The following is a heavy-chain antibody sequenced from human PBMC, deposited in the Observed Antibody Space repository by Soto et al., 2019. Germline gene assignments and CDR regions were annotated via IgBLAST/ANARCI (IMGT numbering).Heavy chain of an antibody. Sequence: QVQLVESGGGVVQPGRSLRLSCAASGFTFSSYAMHWVRQAPGKGLEWVAVISYDGSNKYYADSVKGRFTISRDNSKNTXXLQMNSLRAEDTAVYYCARGVMITFGGVIEYYFDYWGQGTLVTVSS. D-gene: IGHD3-16*02. CDR3: ARGVMITFGGVIEYYFDY. J-gene: IGHJ4*02. CDR1: GFTFSSYA. V-gene: IGHV3-30-3*01. CDR2: ISYDGSNK.